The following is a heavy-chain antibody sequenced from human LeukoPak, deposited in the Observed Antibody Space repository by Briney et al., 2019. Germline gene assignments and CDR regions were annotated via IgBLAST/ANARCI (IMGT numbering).Heavy chain of an antibody. J-gene: IGHJ5*02. CDR3: ARAVMAGVPNWFDP. CDR1: GYTFTGYY. D-gene: IGHD3-16*01. Sequence: ASVKVSCKASGYTFTGYYMHWVRQAPGQGLEWMGWINPNSGGTNYAQKFQGRVTMTRDTSISTAYMELSRLRSDDTAVYYCARAVMAGVPNWFDPWGQGTLVTVSS. CDR2: INPNSGGT. V-gene: IGHV1-2*02.